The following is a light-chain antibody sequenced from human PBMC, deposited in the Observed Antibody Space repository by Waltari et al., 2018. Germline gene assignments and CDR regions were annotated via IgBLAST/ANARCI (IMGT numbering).Light chain of an antibody. J-gene: IGLJ3*02. CDR3: SSYAGSNGMV. CDR1: NRDIGAYNY. Sequence: QSALTQPPSASGSPGQSVTISCTGTNRDIGAYNYVSWYQQYPGKAPRVVSYEVSQRPPGVPGRFSGSKSGNTASLTVSGLQAEDEAEYHCSSYAGSNGMVFGGGTKVTVL. CDR2: EVS. V-gene: IGLV2-8*01.